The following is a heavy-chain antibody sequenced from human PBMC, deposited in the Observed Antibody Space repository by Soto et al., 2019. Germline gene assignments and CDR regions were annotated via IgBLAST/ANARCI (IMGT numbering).Heavy chain of an antibody. Sequence: NPGGSLRLSCAASGFTFSSYGMHWVRQAQGKGLEWVSSISSSSSYIYYADSVKGRFTISRDNAKNSLYLQMNSLRAEDTAVYYCAPGRREEQWLENPLDYWGQGTLVTVSS. CDR2: ISSSSSYI. V-gene: IGHV3-21*01. CDR1: GFTFSSYG. J-gene: IGHJ4*02. CDR3: APGRREEQWLENPLDY. D-gene: IGHD6-19*01.